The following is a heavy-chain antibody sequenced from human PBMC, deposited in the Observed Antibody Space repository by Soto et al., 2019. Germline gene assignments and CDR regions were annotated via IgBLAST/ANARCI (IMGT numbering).Heavy chain of an antibody. V-gene: IGHV4-39*01. Sequence: SETLSLTCIDSGGSISSVTYYWGWIRQPPGKGPEWIGSISYSGSTYYNPSLKSRVTISVDPSKNQFSLKLRSVTAADTAVYYCARQHYYGSGNYWGQGTLVTVSS. CDR1: GGSISSVTYY. CDR2: ISYSGST. CDR3: ARQHYYGSGNY. D-gene: IGHD3-10*01. J-gene: IGHJ4*02.